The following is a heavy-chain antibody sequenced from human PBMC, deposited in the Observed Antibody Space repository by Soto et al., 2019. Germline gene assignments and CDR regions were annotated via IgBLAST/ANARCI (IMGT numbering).Heavy chain of an antibody. V-gene: IGHV4-59*08. CDR2: IYYSGST. CDR3: AKCMGSTSCRNFDS. CDR1: GGSISSYY. D-gene: IGHD2-2*01. Sequence: WETLSLTCTVSGGSISSYYWSWIRQPPGKGLEWIGYIYYSGSTNYNPSLKSRVTISVDTSKNQFSLKLSSVTAADTAVYYCAKCMGSTSCRNFDSWGQGTLVTVSS. J-gene: IGHJ4*02.